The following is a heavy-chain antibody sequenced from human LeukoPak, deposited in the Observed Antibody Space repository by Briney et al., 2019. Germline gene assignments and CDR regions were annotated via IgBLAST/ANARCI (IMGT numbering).Heavy chain of an antibody. CDR1: GFTFSNYW. Sequence: GGSLRLSCAASGFTFSNYWMHWVRQAPGKGLVWVSRINSDGSSATYADSVKGRFTISRDNAKNTLYLQMNSLRAEDTAVYYCATSPVVTEDWSQGTLVTVSS. D-gene: IGHD2-21*02. V-gene: IGHV3-74*01. CDR2: INSDGSSA. CDR3: ATSPVVTED. J-gene: IGHJ4*02.